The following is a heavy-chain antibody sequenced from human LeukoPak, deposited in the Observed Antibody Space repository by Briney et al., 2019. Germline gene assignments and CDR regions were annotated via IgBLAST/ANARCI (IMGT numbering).Heavy chain of an antibody. D-gene: IGHD3-9*01. CDR3: ARSPVLRYFDWLLFDY. CDR2: IYYSGST. Sequence: PSETLSLTCTVSGGSISSYYWSWIRQPPGKGLERIGYIYYSGSTNYNPSLKSRVTISVDTSKNQFSLKLSSVTAADTAVYYCARSPVLRYFDWLLFDYWGQGTLVTVSS. J-gene: IGHJ4*02. V-gene: IGHV4-59*01. CDR1: GGSISSYY.